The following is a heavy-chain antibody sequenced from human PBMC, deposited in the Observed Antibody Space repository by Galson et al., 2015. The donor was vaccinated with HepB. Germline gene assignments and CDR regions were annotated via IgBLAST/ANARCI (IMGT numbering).Heavy chain of an antibody. Sequence: CAISGDSVSSNSAAWNWIRQSPSRGLEWLGRTYYRSKWYNDYAVSVKSRITINPDTSKNQFSLQLNSVTPEDTAVYYCARGFYSSSSRYYYYMDVWGKGTTVTVSS. CDR2: TYYRSKWYN. CDR3: ARGFYSSSSRYYYYMDV. J-gene: IGHJ6*03. V-gene: IGHV6-1*01. CDR1: GDSVSSNSAA. D-gene: IGHD6-6*01.